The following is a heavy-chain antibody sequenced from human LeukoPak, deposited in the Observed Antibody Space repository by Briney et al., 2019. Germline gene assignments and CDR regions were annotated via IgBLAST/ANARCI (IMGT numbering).Heavy chain of an antibody. CDR1: GDSMNGYY. J-gene: IGHJ4*02. CDR3: ARGLRWDSGNDWGPEH. V-gene: IGHV4-4*07. Sequence: PSETLSLTCSVSGDSMNGYYWIWIRQTAGKGLESIVRLFPGGNAECNPSLKSRVTMSVQTSKSQFSLKLTSVTAADTAIYYCARGLRWDSGNDWGPEHWGQGVLVTVSS. D-gene: IGHD5-12*01. CDR2: LFPGGNA.